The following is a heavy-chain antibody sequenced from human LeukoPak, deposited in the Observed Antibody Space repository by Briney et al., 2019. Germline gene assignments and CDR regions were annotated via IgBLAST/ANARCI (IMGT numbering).Heavy chain of an antibody. V-gene: IGHV1-46*01. J-gene: IGHJ4*02. CDR1: GYTFTGYY. D-gene: IGHD6-6*01. CDR2: INPSGGST. Sequence: ASVKVSCKASGYTFTGYYMHWVRQAPGQGLEWMGIINPSGGSTSYAQKFQGRVTMTRDMSTSTVYMELSSLRSEDTAVYYCARDRRSDSSSVHYFDYWGQGTLVTVSS. CDR3: ARDRRSDSSSVHYFDY.